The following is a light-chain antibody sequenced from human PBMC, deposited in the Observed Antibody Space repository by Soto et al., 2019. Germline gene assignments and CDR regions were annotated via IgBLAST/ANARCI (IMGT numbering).Light chain of an antibody. CDR1: QSIGNY. Sequence: EVVLTQSPATLALSPGEGATLSCRASQSIGNYLAWYQQKPGQAPRLLIYATSNRATGIPARFSGSGSWTDFTLTISSLEPEDFAVYYCQQRSSWPFTFGPGTKVDI. J-gene: IGKJ3*01. V-gene: IGKV3-11*01. CDR3: QQRSSWPFT. CDR2: ATS.